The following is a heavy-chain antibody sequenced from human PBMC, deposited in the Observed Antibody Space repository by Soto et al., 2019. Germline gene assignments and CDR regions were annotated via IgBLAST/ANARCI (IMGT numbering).Heavy chain of an antibody. CDR1: GFTFRIYS. J-gene: IGHJ4*02. CDR3: ARSVEGHFDY. V-gene: IGHV3-48*02. Sequence: EVQLVESGGDLVQGGGSLRLSCVASGFTFRIYSMNWVRQAPGKGLEWFSYITSDTKTIKYADSVKGRFTISRDNAKNSVYLQMNSLRDEDTAVYYCARSVEGHFDYWGQGTVVTVSS. D-gene: IGHD6-19*01. CDR2: ITSDTKTI.